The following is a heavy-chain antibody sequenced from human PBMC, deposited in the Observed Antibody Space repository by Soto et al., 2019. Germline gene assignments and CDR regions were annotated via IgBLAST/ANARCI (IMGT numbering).Heavy chain of an antibody. V-gene: IGHV4-30-4*07. CDR1: GGSISSGGYS. CDR2: IYYSGST. Sequence: SETLSLTCAVSGGSISSGGYSWSWIRQPPGKGLEWIGYIYYSGSTNCNPSLKSRVTISVDTSKNQFSLKLSSVTAADTAVYYCARVSSSWGLVSVFDYWGQGTLVTVSS. D-gene: IGHD6-13*01. J-gene: IGHJ4*02. CDR3: ARVSSSWGLVSVFDY.